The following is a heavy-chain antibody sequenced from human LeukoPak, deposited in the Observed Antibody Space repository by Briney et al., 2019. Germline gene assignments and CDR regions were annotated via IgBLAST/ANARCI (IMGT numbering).Heavy chain of an antibody. CDR2: INTDGSST. Sequence: GGSLRLSCEASGFTLINYWMHWVRQAPGKGLVWVSRINTDGSSTTYADSVKGRFTISRDNAKNSLYLQMNSLRAEDTAVHYCARDPEDYYDSGGYYDAFDIWGQGTMVTVSS. CDR1: GFTLINYW. V-gene: IGHV3-74*03. D-gene: IGHD3-22*01. CDR3: ARDPEDYYDSGGYYDAFDI. J-gene: IGHJ3*02.